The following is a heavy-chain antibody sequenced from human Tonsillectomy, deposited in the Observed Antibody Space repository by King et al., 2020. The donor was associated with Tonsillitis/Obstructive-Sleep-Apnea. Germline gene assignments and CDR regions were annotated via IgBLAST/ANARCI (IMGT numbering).Heavy chain of an antibody. CDR3: AKEAPSPDYGDYYMDV. Sequence: QLVQSGGGVAQPGGALRLSCAASGFTVDDYAIHWVRQAPGKGLEWVSLISGDGGSTYYADSVKGRFNISRDNSKNSLYLQMNSLRIEDTALYYCAKEAPSPDYGDYYMDVWGKGTTVTVSS. CDR2: ISGDGGST. J-gene: IGHJ6*03. V-gene: IGHV3-43*02. CDR1: GFTVDDYA. D-gene: IGHD4-17*01.